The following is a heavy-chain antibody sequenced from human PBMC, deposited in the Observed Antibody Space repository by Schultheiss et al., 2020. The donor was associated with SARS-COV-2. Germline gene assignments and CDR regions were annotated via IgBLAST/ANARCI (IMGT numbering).Heavy chain of an antibody. CDR2: IWYDGSNK. V-gene: IGHV3-33*01. CDR3: AREFPTNGIAAAAERRGFDP. Sequence: GESLKISCAASGFTFSSYGMHWVRQAPGKGLEWVAVIWYDGSNKYYADSVKGRFTISRDNSKNTLYLQMNSLRAEDTAVYYCAREFPTNGIAAAAERRGFDPWGQGALVTVSS. D-gene: IGHD6-13*01. CDR1: GFTFSSYG. J-gene: IGHJ5*02.